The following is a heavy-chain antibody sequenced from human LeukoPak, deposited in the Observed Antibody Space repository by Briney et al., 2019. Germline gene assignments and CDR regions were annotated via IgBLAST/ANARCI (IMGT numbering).Heavy chain of an antibody. J-gene: IGHJ6*03. CDR2: IYTSGST. CDR1: GGSISSGSYY. CDR3: ATEEAPGALSDYDFLSGLNYMDV. Sequence: SETLSLTCTVSGGSISSGSYYWSWIRQPAGKGLEWIGRIYTSGSTNYNPSLKSRVTISVDTSKNQFSLKLSSVTAADTAVYYCATEEAPGALSDYDFLSGLNYMDVWGKGTTVTVSS. D-gene: IGHD3-3*01. V-gene: IGHV4-61*02.